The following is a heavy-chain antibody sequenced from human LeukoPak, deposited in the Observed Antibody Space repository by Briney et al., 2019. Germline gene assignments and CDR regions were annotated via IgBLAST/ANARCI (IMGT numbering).Heavy chain of an antibody. D-gene: IGHD3-22*01. V-gene: IGHV3-9*01. Sequence: GGSLRLSCAASGFTFDDYAIHWVRQAPGKGLEWVSGISWNSGSIGYADSVKGRFTISRDNAKNSLYLQMNSLRAEDTALYYCAKGTSGYYSDFDYWGQGTLVTVSS. CDR1: GFTFDDYA. CDR2: ISWNSGSI. CDR3: AKGTSGYYSDFDY. J-gene: IGHJ4*02.